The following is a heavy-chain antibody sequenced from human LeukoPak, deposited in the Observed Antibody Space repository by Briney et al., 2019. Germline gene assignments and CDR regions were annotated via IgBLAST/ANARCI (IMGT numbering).Heavy chain of an antibody. J-gene: IGHJ6*03. V-gene: IGHV4-34*01. CDR2: INHSGST. Sequence: PSETLSLTYAVYGGSFSGYYWSWIRQPPGKGLEWIGEINHSGSTNYNPSLKSRVTISVDTSKNQFSLKLSSVTAADTAVYYCARATHYPESYYYYYMDVWGKGTTVTVSS. CDR1: GGSFSGYY. CDR3: ARATHYPESYYYYYMDV. D-gene: IGHD3-10*01.